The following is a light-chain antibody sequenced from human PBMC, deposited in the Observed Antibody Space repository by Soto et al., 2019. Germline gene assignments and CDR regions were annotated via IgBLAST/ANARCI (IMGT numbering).Light chain of an antibody. CDR3: QQIYNSPWT. CDR1: QGISSF. V-gene: IGKV1-39*01. J-gene: IGKJ1*01. CDR2: AAS. Sequence: IQLTQTPSSLSASVVDRVTITCRASQGISSFLAWYQQKPGKAPKLLIYAASTLQSGVPSRFSGSGFGTGFTLTITSLQPEDFATYFCQQIYNSPWTFGQGTKVDI.